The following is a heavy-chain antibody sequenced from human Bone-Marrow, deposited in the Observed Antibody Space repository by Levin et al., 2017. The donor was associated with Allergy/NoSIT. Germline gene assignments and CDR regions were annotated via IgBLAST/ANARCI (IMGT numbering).Heavy chain of an antibody. CDR2: ISPVFGTP. V-gene: IGHV1-69*06. CDR1: GGTFDTYT. CDR3: ASGAGGSGSYYNVYYYYGMDV. Sequence: KISCKASGGTFDTYTITWVRQAPGQGLEWMGGISPVFGTPTYAQKFQDRVTISADKSTNTAYMEMSSLRSEDTAIYYCASGAGGSGSYYNVYYYYGMDVWGLGTTVTVS. J-gene: IGHJ6*02. D-gene: IGHD3-10*01.